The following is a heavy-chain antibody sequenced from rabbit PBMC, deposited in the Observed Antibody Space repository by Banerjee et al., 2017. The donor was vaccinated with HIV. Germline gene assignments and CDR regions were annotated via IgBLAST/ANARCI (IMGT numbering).Heavy chain of an antibody. CDR3: ARDLTGVIGWNFGW. V-gene: IGHV1S40*01. J-gene: IGHJ4*01. Sequence: QSLEESGGDLVKPGASLTLTCTASGFSFSSNDYMCWVRQAPGKGLEWIGYIDPIFGRTYYASWVNGRFTISKTSSTTVTLQMTSLTAADTATYFCARDLTGVIGWNFGWWGPGTLVTVS. CDR2: IDPIFGRT. CDR1: GFSFSSNDY. D-gene: IGHD1-1*01.